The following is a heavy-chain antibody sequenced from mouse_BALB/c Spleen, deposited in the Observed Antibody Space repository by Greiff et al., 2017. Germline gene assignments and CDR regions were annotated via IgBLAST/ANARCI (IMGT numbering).Heavy chain of an antibody. J-gene: IGHJ4*01. V-gene: IGHV1S81*02. CDR2: INPSNGGT. CDR1: GYTFTSYY. D-gene: IGHD1-1*01. Sequence: VQLQESGAELVKPGASVKLSCKASGYTFTSYYMYWVKQRPGQGLEWIGEINPSNGGTNFNEKFKSKATLTVDKSSSTAYMQLSSLTSEDSAVYYCTRDYYYGSTYAMDYWGQGTSVTVSS. CDR3: TRDYYYGSTYAMDY.